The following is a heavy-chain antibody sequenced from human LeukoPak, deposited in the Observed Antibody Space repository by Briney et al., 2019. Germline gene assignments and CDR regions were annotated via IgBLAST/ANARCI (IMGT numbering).Heavy chain of an antibody. J-gene: IGHJ4*02. CDR3: ARVDDWRGSHIFDY. CDR2: IYYSGST. V-gene: IGHV4-59*01. D-gene: IGHD3-16*01. CDR1: GDSISSYY. Sequence: SESLSLTRAVSGDSISSYYSSGIRHPPAKGLEWGGHIYYSGSTNHNTSLKSRVTISVNTSKNQFSLKLSSVTAADTAVYYCARVDDWRGSHIFDYWGQGTLVTVSS.